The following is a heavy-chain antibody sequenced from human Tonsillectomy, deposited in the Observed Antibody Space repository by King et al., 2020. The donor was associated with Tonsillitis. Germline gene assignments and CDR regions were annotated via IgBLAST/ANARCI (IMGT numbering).Heavy chain of an antibody. Sequence: VQLVESGGGVVQPGRSLRLSCAASGFSFSRYDIHWVRQAPGKGLEWVAFISNNGRNTYYADSLTSRFTIVRDNSKNTLYLQMSSLRPDDTAVYYCAKPITMTARYYGMDVWGQGTTVTVSS. V-gene: IGHV3-30*18. D-gene: IGHD3-22*01. CDR1: GFSFSRYD. CDR3: AKPITMTARYYGMDV. J-gene: IGHJ6*02. CDR2: ISNNGRNT.